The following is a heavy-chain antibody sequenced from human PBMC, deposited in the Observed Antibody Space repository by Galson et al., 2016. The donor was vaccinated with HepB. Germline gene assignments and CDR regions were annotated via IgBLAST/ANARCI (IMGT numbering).Heavy chain of an antibody. CDR3: ARGSCSGGSGYAPAGYYYYYGLDV. Sequence: SVKVSCKASGYSFTGYYMHWARQAPGQGLEWMGWLNPNSGGTNYAQKFQGWVTMTRDTSISTAYMELSRLRSGDSAVYYCARGSCSGGSGYAPAGYYYYYGLDVWGQGTTVTVSS. J-gene: IGHJ6*02. CDR2: LNPNSGGT. CDR1: GYSFTGYY. V-gene: IGHV1-2*04. D-gene: IGHD2-15*01.